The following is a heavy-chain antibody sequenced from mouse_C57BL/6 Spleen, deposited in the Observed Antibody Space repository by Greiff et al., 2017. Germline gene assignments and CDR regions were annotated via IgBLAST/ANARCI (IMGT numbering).Heavy chain of an antibody. CDR2: IDPEDGDT. CDR3: TTSAVGWYFDV. J-gene: IGHJ1*03. V-gene: IGHV14-1*01. Sequence: VQLQQSGAELVRPGASVKLSCKASGFNIKDYYMHWVKQRPEQGLEWIGRIDPEDGDTEYAPKFQGKATMTADTYSNTAYLQLSSLTSEDTAVYYCTTSAVGWYFDVWGTGTTVTVSS. D-gene: IGHD1-1*02. CDR1: GFNIKDYY.